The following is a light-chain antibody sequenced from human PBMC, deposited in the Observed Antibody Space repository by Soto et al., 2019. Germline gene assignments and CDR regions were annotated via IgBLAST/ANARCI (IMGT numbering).Light chain of an antibody. J-gene: IGLJ2*01. Sequence: QSALTQPPSASGSPGQSVTISCTGTGSDVGAYNFVSWYQQYPGKAPKLMIFEVNKRPSGVPDRFSGFKSGNTAFLSVSGLRADDEADYYCSSFAGSANLLFGGGTKVTVL. CDR3: SSFAGSANLL. CDR2: EVN. CDR1: GSDVGAYNF. V-gene: IGLV2-8*01.